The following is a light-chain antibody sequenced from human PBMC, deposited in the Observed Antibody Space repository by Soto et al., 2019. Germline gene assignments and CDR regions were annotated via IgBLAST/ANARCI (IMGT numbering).Light chain of an antibody. CDR1: PSVISNY. CDR2: AAS. CDR3: QEYGSSLTWT. V-gene: IGKV3-20*01. J-gene: IGKJ1*01. Sequence: EVVLTQSPGTVSLSPGERVTLSCRASPSVISNYLAWYQQRPGQAPRLLIYAASSRATAIPDRFSGTGSWTDFTLSISRLEPEDFAVYYCQEYGSSLTWTFGQGTKVE.